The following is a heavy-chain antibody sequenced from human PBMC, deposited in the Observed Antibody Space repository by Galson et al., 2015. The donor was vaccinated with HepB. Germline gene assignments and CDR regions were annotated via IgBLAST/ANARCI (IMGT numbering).Heavy chain of an antibody. D-gene: IGHD5-24*01. CDR2: IGPYNDNT. Sequence: SVKVSCKASGYTFTSYGISWVRQAPGQGLEWLGWIGPYNDNTNSAQKLQGRVTMTTDKSTSTAYLELRSLRSDDTAIYYCARAGVEMARTKYCPHWGQGTLVTVSS. V-gene: IGHV1-18*01. J-gene: IGHJ1*01. CDR1: GYTFTSYG. CDR3: ARAGVEMARTKYCPH.